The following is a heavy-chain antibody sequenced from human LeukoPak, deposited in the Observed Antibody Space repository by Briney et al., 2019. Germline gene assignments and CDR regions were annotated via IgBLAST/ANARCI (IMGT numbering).Heavy chain of an antibody. V-gene: IGHV3-15*01. Sequence: GGSLRLSCAASGFTFSSFSMHWVRQAPGKGLEWVGRIKTKREGGTIGYAAPVKGRSTISRDDSKNALYLEMNSLQTEDTAVYYCTTDRKFWGQGTLVTVSS. CDR2: IKTKREGGTI. CDR1: GFTFSSFS. CDR3: TTDRKF. J-gene: IGHJ4*02.